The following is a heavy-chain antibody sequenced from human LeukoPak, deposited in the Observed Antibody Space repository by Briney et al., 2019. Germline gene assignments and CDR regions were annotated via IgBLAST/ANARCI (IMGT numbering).Heavy chain of an antibody. CDR2: IYYSGST. V-gene: IGHV4-30-4*01. J-gene: IGHJ5*02. D-gene: IGHD2-2*02. Sequence: PSETLYLTCTISGGSISSGDYYWSWIRQPPGKGLDWIGYIYYSGSTYYNPSLMSRDTISVDTSKNQFSLKLSSVTAADTAVYYCARDLGYCSSTSCYTPNWFDPWGQGKLVTVSS. CDR1: GGSISSGDYY. CDR3: ARDLGYCSSTSCYTPNWFDP.